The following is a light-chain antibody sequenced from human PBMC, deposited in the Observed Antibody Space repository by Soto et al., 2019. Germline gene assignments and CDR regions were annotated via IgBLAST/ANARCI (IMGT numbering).Light chain of an antibody. Sequence: EIVLTQSPGTLSLSPGERATLSCRSSQSVSSNYLAWYQQKPDLPPRLLIYDVSGRATGIPDRFSGSGSGTDFTLTISRLEPGDFAVYYCQQYGSSPTFGQGTKVEIK. J-gene: IGKJ1*01. CDR3: QQYGSSPT. V-gene: IGKV3-20*01. CDR1: QSVSSNY. CDR2: DVS.